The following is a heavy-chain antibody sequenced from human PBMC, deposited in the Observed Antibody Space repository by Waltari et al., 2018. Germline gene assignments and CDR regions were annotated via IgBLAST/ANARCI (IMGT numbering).Heavy chain of an antibody. J-gene: IGHJ4*02. Sequence: QVQLVQSGAEVKKPGSSVKVSCKASGGTFRSSAISWVRQAPGHGREWMGGIIPILGIANYAQKFQGRVTITADKSTSTAYMELSSLRSEDTAVYYCARVKADYGGNEVIASFDYWGQGTLVTVSS. CDR1: GGTFRSSA. D-gene: IGHD4-17*01. V-gene: IGHV1-69*10. CDR2: IIPILGIA. CDR3: ARVKADYGGNEVIASFDY.